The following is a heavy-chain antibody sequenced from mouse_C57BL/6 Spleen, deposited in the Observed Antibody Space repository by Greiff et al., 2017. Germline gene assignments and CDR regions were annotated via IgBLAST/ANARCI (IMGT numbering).Heavy chain of an antibody. V-gene: IGHV5-16*01. J-gene: IGHJ1*03. CDR2: INYDGSST. CDR3: ARDPNYYGSRYWYFDV. Sequence: EVQLQESEGGLVQPGSSMKLSCTASGFTFSDYYMAWVRQVPEKGLEWVANINYDGSSTYYLDSLKSRFIISRDNAKNILYLQMSSLKSEDTATYYCARDPNYYGSRYWYFDVWGTGTTVTVSS. CDR1: GFTFSDYY. D-gene: IGHD1-1*01.